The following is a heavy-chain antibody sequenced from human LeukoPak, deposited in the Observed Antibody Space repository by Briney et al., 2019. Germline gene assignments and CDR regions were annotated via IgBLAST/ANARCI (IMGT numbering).Heavy chain of an antibody. Sequence: PSETLSLTCTVSGGSISSSSHYWGWIRQPPGKGPEWIGSLHYSGSTYYNPSLKSRVTISVDTSKNQFSLKLSSVTATDTAVYYCARHDCATTSCLYFYGMDVWGQGTTVTVSS. CDR2: LHYSGST. D-gene: IGHD2-2*01. CDR3: ARHDCATTSCLYFYGMDV. V-gene: IGHV4-39*01. J-gene: IGHJ6*02. CDR1: GGSISSSSHY.